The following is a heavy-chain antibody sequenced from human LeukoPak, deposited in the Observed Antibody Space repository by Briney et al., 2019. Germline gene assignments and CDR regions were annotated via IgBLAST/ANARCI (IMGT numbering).Heavy chain of an antibody. D-gene: IGHD3-3*01. V-gene: IGHV4-38-2*01. J-gene: IGHJ5*02. CDR2: IYHSGST. Sequence: PSETLSLTCAVSGYSISSGYYWGWIRQPPGKGLEWIGSIYHSGSTYYNPSLKSRVTISVDTSKNQFSLKLSSVTAADTAMYYCARLYYDFWSGKPNWFDPWGQGTLVTVSS. CDR3: ARLYYDFWSGKPNWFDP. CDR1: GYSISSGYY.